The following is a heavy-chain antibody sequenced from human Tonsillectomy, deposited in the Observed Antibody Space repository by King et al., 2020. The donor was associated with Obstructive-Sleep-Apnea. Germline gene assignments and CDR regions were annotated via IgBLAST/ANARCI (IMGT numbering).Heavy chain of an antibody. CDR1: GFTFSSYA. CDR2: ISGSGGST. J-gene: IGHJ6*02. Sequence: VQLVESGGGLVQPGGSLRVSCAASGFTFSSYAMNWVRQAPGKGLEWVSAISGSGGSTYYADSVKGRFTISRDNSKNTLYLQMNSLRADDTDLYYCAKDIGTGYHYYGMDVWGQGTTVTVSS. CDR3: AKDIGTGYHYYGMDV. D-gene: IGHD3/OR15-3a*01. V-gene: IGHV3-23*04.